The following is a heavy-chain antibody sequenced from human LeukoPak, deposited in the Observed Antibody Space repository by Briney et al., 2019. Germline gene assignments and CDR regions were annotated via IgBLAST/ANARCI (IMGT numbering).Heavy chain of an antibody. CDR1: GGSISSYY. V-gene: IGHV4-59*12. J-gene: IGHJ4*02. CDR2: IYYSGST. D-gene: IGHD3-22*01. Sequence: TSETLSLTCTVSGGSISSYYWSWIRQPPGKGLEWIGYIYYSGSTNYNPSLKSRVTISVDTSKNQFSLKLSSVTAADTAVYYCARGRGRARIDIYDSSGYYYRYFDYWGQGTLVTVSS. CDR3: ARGRGRARIDIYDSSGYYYRYFDY.